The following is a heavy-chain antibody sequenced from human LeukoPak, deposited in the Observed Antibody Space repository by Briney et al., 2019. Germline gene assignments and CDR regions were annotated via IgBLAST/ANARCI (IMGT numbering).Heavy chain of an antibody. CDR3: ARDVGATPGYFDY. V-gene: IGHV4-59*01. Sequence: SETLSLTCTVSGGSISSYYWSWIRQPPGKGLEWIGYMYYSGSTNYNPSTNYNPSLKSRVTISVDTSKNQFSLKLSSVTAADTAVYYCARDVGATPGYFDYWGQGTLVTVFS. CDR1: GGSISSYY. J-gene: IGHJ4*02. CDR2: MYYSGST. D-gene: IGHD1-26*01.